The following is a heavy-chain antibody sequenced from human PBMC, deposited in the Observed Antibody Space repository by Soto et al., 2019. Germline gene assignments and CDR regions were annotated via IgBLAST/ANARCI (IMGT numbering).Heavy chain of an antibody. CDR1: GGSISSTSHY. CDR3: ARSDITVVRADY. V-gene: IGHV4-39*01. CDR2: IYYSGSP. D-gene: IGHD3-10*01. J-gene: IGHJ4*02. Sequence: QLQLQESGPGLVKPSETLSLTCTVSGGSISSTSHYWGWLRQPPRNGLEWIGSIYYSGSPYYNPSLKSRVTISVDTSKNQFSLKLISVTAADTAVYYWARSDITVVRADYWCQGPLFTVSS.